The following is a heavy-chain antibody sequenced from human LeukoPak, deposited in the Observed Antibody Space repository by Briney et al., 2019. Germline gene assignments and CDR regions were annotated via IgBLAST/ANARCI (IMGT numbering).Heavy chain of an antibody. CDR2: INTDGTNT. Sequence: GGSLRLSCAASGFTFSSYWMHWVRQVPGKGLVWVSRINTDGTNTTYADSVKGRFTMSSDNAKSRLYLQMNSLRAEDTAVYYCARGYSGTYRVDYWGQGTLVTVSS. V-gene: IGHV3-74*01. D-gene: IGHD1-26*01. J-gene: IGHJ4*02. CDR3: ARGYSGTYRVDY. CDR1: GFTFSSYW.